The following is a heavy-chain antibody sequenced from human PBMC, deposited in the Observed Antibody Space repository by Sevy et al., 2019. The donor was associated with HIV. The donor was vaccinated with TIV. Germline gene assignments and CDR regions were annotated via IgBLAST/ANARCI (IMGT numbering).Heavy chain of an antibody. V-gene: IGHV4-39*02. Sequence: SETLSLTCTVSGGSISTSDFYWGWIRQSPGKGLEWIGSIFNSGITYYNPSLKSRVTISVDTSKNQFSLRVNSLTAADTAVYYCARDRFASSYSAFDYLGQGALVTVSS. J-gene: IGHJ4*02. D-gene: IGHD2-15*01. CDR2: IFNSGIT. CDR1: GGSISTSDFY. CDR3: ARDRFASSYSAFDY.